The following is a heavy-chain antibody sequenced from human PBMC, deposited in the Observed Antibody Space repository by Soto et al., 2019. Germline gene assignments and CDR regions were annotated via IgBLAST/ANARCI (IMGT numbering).Heavy chain of an antibody. CDR3: ARGKLLLNFFFDY. D-gene: IGHD2-2*01. CDR2: ISWNSGSI. J-gene: IGHJ4*02. Sequence: GGSLRLSCAASGFTFDDYAMHWVRQAPGKGLEWVSGISWNSGSIGYADSVKGRFTISRDNAKNSLYLQMNSLRAEDTALYYCARGKLLLNFFFDYWGQGTLVTVSS. CDR1: GFTFDDYA. V-gene: IGHV3-9*01.